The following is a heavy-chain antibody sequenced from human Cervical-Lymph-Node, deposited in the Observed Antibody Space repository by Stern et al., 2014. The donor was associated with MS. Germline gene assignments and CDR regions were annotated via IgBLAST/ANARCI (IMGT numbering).Heavy chain of an antibody. CDR3: ARPLGSGWTAGWYY. V-gene: IGHV5-51*03. Sequence: EVQLVQSGAEVKKPGESLEISCKGSGYSFTTFWIGWVRQMPGKGLEWMGIIFPDDSDTRYSPSFQGQVNISADKSTDTAYLQWSSLKASDTATYYCARPLGSGWTAGWYYWGQGTRVTVSS. D-gene: IGHD6-19*01. J-gene: IGHJ4*02. CDR2: IFPDDSDT. CDR1: GYSFTTFW.